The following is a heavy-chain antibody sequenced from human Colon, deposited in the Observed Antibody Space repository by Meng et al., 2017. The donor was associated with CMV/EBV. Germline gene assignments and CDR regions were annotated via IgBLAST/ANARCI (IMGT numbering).Heavy chain of an antibody. CDR3: AGGSLSVSLGDAFEI. D-gene: IGHD2/OR15-2a*01. CDR1: GGSINTNTYY. CDR2: IYSGGTS. J-gene: IGHJ3*02. V-gene: IGHV4-39*02. Sequence: GSLRLSCTVSGGSINTNTYYWAWIRQSPGKGLEWIGTIYSGGTSSFNPSLKSRVTISVDTSKNQFSLKMNSATAADTAVYFCAGGSLSVSLGDAFEIWGQGTLVTVSS.